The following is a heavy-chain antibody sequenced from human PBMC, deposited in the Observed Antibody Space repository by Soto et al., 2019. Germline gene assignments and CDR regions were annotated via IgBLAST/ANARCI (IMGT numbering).Heavy chain of an antibody. V-gene: IGHV3-33*01. Sequence: PGGSLRLSCAASGFTFSSYGMHWVRQAPGKGLEWVAVIWNDGSNKYYADSVKGRFTISRDNSKNSLYLQMNSLRAEDTAVYYCARALGYCSGGSCYSGPFDYWGQGTLVTVSS. J-gene: IGHJ4*02. CDR2: IWNDGSNK. D-gene: IGHD2-15*01. CDR1: GFTFSSYG. CDR3: ARALGYCSGGSCYSGPFDY.